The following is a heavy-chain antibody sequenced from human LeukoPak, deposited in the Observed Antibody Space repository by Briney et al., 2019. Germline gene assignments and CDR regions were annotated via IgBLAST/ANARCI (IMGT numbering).Heavy chain of an antibody. Sequence: SETLSLTCAVYGGSFSGYYWSWIRQPPGKGLEWIGEINHSGSTNYNPSLKSRVTISVDTSKNQFSLKLSSVTAADTAVYYCARGGPDLYYFDYWGQGTLVTASS. CDR3: ARGGPDLYYFDY. D-gene: IGHD1-14*01. V-gene: IGHV4-34*01. CDR2: INHSGST. CDR1: GGSFSGYY. J-gene: IGHJ4*02.